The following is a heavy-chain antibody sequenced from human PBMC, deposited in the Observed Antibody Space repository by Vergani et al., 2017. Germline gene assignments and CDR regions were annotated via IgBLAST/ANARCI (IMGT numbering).Heavy chain of an antibody. CDR3: ARFSDSSGWYSDYYGMDV. D-gene: IGHD6-19*01. V-gene: IGHV1-69*01. J-gene: IGHJ6*02. CDR2: IIPIFGTA. CDR1: GGTFSSYA. Sequence: QVQLVQSGAEVKKPGSSVKVSCKASGGTFSSYAISWVRQAPGQGLEWMGGIIPIFGTANYAQKFQGRVTITADESTSTAYMELSSLRSEDTAVYYCARFSDSSGWYSDYYGMDVWGQGTTVTVSS.